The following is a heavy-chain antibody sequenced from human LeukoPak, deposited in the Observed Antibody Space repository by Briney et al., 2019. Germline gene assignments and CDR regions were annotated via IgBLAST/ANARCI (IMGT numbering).Heavy chain of an antibody. V-gene: IGHV4-30-4*01. Sequence: SETLSLTCTVSGGSISSGDYYWSWIRQPPGKGLEWIAYIYYSGNIYYNPSLKSRVTVSLDTSNNQFSLKLSSVTDADTAVYYCARGVVTAWVFDPWGPGTLVTVSS. CDR3: ARGVVTAWVFDP. CDR1: GGSISSGDYY. J-gene: IGHJ5*02. D-gene: IGHD2-21*02. CDR2: IYYSGNI.